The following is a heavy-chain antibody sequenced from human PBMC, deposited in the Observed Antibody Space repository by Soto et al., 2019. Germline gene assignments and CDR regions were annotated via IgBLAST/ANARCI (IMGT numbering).Heavy chain of an antibody. J-gene: IGHJ6*02. CDR1: GYTFTDYF. D-gene: IGHD3-3*01. V-gene: IGHV1-2*02. Sequence: ASLKVSCKASGYTFTDYFIHWVRQAPGQGLEWMGWIYPHSGVTKIAQRIQSSVTMARDTSIITAYMELNRLRTDVTAMNYCARELAFYDLPYYYGMDVWGQGTTVTVSS. CDR2: IYPHSGVT. CDR3: ARELAFYDLPYYYGMDV.